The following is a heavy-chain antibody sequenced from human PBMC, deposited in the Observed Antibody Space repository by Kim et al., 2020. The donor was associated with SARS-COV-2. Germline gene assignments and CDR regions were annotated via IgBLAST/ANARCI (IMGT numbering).Heavy chain of an antibody. D-gene: IGHD3-22*01. CDR2: ISSSGSTI. J-gene: IGHJ6*02. V-gene: IGHV3-48*03. CDR1: GFTFSSYE. Sequence: GGSLRLSCAASGFTFSSYEMNWVRQAPGKGLEWVSYISSSGSTIYYADSVKGRFTISRDNAKNSLYLQMNSLRAEDTAVYYCARVGWTYYYDSSGYYYYYYGGDVWGQGTPGTVSS. CDR3: ARVGWTYYYDSSGYYYYYYGGDV.